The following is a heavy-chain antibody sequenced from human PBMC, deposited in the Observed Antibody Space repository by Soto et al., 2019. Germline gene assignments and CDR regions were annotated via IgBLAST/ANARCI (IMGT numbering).Heavy chain of an antibody. Sequence: GVLRLSCTASGFTFGDYAMSWFRQAPGKGLEWVGFIRSKAYGGTTEYAASVKGRFTISRDDSKSIAYLQMNSLKTEDTAVYYCTRGGRLEWPSYYYYGMDVWGQGTTVTVSS. J-gene: IGHJ6*02. CDR2: IRSKAYGGTT. CDR3: TRGGRLEWPSYYYYGMDV. D-gene: IGHD3-3*01. CDR1: GFTFGDYA. V-gene: IGHV3-49*03.